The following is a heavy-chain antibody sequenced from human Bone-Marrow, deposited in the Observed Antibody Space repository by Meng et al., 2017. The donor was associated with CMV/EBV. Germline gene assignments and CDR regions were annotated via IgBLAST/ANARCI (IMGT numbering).Heavy chain of an antibody. Sequence: CNVSGGSISSYYWNWGRQPPGKGLEWIGYIYYSGTTNYNPSLESRVAISVDTSKNQFSLNLTSVTAADTAVYYCARSYGISWYYFDYWGQGTLVTVSS. J-gene: IGHJ4*02. CDR3: ARSYGISWYYFDY. D-gene: IGHD6-13*01. V-gene: IGHV4-59*01. CDR1: GGSISSYY. CDR2: IYYSGTT.